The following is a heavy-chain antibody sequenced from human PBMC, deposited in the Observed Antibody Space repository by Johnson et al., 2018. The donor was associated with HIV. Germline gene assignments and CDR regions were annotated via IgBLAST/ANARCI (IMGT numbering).Heavy chain of an antibody. CDR1: GFTFSSYW. J-gene: IGHJ3*02. D-gene: IGHD6-6*01. CDR2: ISSDGSST. CDR3: ARDSSSSLIDAFDI. Sequence: VQLVESGGGLVQPGGSLILSCASSGFTFSSYWMHWVRQAPGKGLVWVSRISSDGSSTYYADSVKGRFTISRDNAKNSLYVQMNSLRAEDTALYYCARDSSSSLIDAFDIWGQGTMVTVSS. V-gene: IGHV3-74*02.